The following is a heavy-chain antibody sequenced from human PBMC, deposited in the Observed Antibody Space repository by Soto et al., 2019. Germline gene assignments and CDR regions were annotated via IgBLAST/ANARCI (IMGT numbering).Heavy chain of an antibody. CDR1: GGSISSGGYY. CDR3: ARGNGNSAWKLDY. J-gene: IGHJ4*02. Sequence: PSETLSLTCTVSGGSISSGGYYWSWIRQLPGKGLEWIGYIYYSGTTYYNPSLKSRVTISVDTSKNHFSLKLTSVTAADTAVYYCARGNGNSAWKLDYSGQGTLVTVST. V-gene: IGHV4-31*03. CDR2: IYYSGTT. D-gene: IGHD6-19*01.